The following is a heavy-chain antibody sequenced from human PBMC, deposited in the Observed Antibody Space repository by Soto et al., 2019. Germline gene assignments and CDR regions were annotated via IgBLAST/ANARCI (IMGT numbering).Heavy chain of an antibody. CDR1: GFTFSNSG. D-gene: IGHD1-26*01. CDR3: ARDRGGAGATDY. CDR2: ISSSSSSI. Sequence: EVQLVESGGGLVQPGGSLRLSCAASGFTFSNSGMNWVRQAPGKGLEWVAYISSSSSSIRYADSVKGRFTISRDNAKNSLFLQMTSLRDEETAVYYCARDRGGAGATDYWGQGTLVTVSS. V-gene: IGHV3-48*02. J-gene: IGHJ4*02.